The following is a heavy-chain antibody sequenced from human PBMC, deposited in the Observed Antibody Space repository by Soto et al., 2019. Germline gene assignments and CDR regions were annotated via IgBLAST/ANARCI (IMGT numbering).Heavy chain of an antibody. V-gene: IGHV4-31*03. CDR2: IYYSGST. Sequence: PSETLSLTCTVSGGSISSGGYYWSWIRQHPGKGLEWIGYIYYSGSTYYNPSLKSRVTISVDTSKNQFSLKLSSVTAADTAVYYCARDSSSCSGGSCYFNWLDPSGKGTPVTVS. CDR3: ARDSSSCSGGSCYFNWLDP. CDR1: GGSISSGGYY. D-gene: IGHD2-15*01. J-gene: IGHJ5*02.